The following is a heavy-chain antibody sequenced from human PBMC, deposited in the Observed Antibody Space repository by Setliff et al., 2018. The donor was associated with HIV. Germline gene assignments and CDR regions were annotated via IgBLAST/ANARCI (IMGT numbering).Heavy chain of an antibody. D-gene: IGHD3-10*01. CDR3: ASDSPAARLEELEDHYYYFMDV. J-gene: IGHJ6*03. Sequence: SVKVSCKASGGPFTSAFNWVRQVPGQGLEWMGGIIPIFGTANYAQNFGGRVTITADQSTTTSYLQLNSLRFEDTAIYYCASDSPAARLEELEDHYYYFMDVWGKGTTVTVSS. CDR1: GGPFTSA. CDR2: IIPIFGTA. V-gene: IGHV1-69*13.